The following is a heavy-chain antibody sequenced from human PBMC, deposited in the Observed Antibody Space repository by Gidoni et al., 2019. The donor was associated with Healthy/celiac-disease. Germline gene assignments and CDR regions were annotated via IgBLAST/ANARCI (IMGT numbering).Heavy chain of an antibody. J-gene: IGHJ5*01. V-gene: IGHV4-34*01. CDR3: ARVYDYVWGSYRFNWFDP. CDR1: GGSFSVYY. CDR2: ITHSGST. Sequence: QVQLQPWCSGLLKPSATLSLTCAVYGGSFSVYYWSWIRQPPGKRLEWIGEITHSGSTNYNTYLKSRVTISVDTSKNQFSLKLSSVTAADTAVYYCARVYDYVWGSYRFNWFDPWGQGTLVTVSS. D-gene: IGHD3-16*02.